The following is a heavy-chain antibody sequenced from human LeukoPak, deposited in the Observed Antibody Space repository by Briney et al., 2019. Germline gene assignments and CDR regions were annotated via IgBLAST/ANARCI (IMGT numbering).Heavy chain of an antibody. D-gene: IGHD3-3*01. CDR1: GGSISSSSYY. V-gene: IGHV4-39*01. CDR2: IYYSVST. CDR3: ARRGIFGVAFDY. Sequence: KPSETLSLTCTVSGGSISSSSYYWGWIRQPPGKGLEWIGSIYYSVSTYYNPSLKSRVTISVDTSKNQFSLKLSSVTAADTAVYYCARRGIFGVAFDYWGQGTLVTVSS. J-gene: IGHJ4*02.